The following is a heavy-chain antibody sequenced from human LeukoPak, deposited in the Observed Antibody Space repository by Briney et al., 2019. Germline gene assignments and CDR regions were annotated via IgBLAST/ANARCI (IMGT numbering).Heavy chain of an antibody. D-gene: IGHD3-3*01. Sequence: GGSLRLSCAASGFTFGNAWMSWVRQAPGKGLEWVGRIKSKTDGGTTDYATPVKGRFTISRDDSKNTLYLQMNSLKTEDTAVYYCTTVGVIRFLEWLVYWGQGTLVTVSS. CDR1: GFTFGNAW. J-gene: IGHJ4*02. CDR2: IKSKTDGGTT. CDR3: TTVGVIRFLEWLVY. V-gene: IGHV3-15*01.